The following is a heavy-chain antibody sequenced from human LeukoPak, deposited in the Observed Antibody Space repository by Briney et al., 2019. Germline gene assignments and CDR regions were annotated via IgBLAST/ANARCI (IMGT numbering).Heavy chain of an antibody. CDR3: ARDVASGWYFGG. Sequence: GRSLRLPCAASGFTFRSYGMHWVRQAPGKGLEWVAVISYDTNIKSYADSVKGRFTISRDNSKNTLYLQMNSLRAEDTAVYYCARDVASGWYFGGWSQGTLVTVSS. CDR1: GFTFRSYG. CDR2: ISYDTNIK. D-gene: IGHD6-19*01. V-gene: IGHV3-30*03. J-gene: IGHJ4*02.